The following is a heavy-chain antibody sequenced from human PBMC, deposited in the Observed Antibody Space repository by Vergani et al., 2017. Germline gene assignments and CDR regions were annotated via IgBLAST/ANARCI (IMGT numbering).Heavy chain of an antibody. Sequence: QVQLQESGPGLVKPSQTLSLTCTVSGDSISSGSYYWSWIRQPAGKGLEWIGRIYTSGSTNYNPSLKSRFTISVDTSENQFSLKLSSVTAADTAVYYCARAHPRATGYMDVWGKGTTVIVFS. D-gene: IGHD5-24*01. CDR3: ARAHPRATGYMDV. J-gene: IGHJ6*03. CDR1: GDSISSGSYY. CDR2: IYTSGST. V-gene: IGHV4-61*02.